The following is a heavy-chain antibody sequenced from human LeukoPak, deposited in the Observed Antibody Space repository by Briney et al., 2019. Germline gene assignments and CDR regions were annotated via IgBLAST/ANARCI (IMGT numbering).Heavy chain of an antibody. J-gene: IGHJ4*02. CDR3: ARVDVLLWFGESNPNSYYFDY. Sequence: GGSLRLSCAASGFTFSSYEMNWVRQAPGKGLEWVSYISSSGSTIYYADSVKGRLTISRDNAKNSLYLQMNSLRAEDTAVYYCARVDVLLWFGESNPNSYYFDYWGQGTLVTVSS. D-gene: IGHD3-10*01. CDR1: GFTFSSYE. V-gene: IGHV3-48*03. CDR2: ISSSGSTI.